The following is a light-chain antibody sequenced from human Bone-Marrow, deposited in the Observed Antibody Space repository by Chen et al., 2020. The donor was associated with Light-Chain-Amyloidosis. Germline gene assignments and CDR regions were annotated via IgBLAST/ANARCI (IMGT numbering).Light chain of an antibody. V-gene: IGLV3-25*03. J-gene: IGLJ2*01. Sequence: SYELTQPPSVSVSPGQTARITCSGDDLPTKYAYWYQQKPGQAPVLVINRDTERPSGISERFSGSSSGTTATLTISGVQAEYEADYHCQSADSSGTYEVIFGGGTKLTVL. CDR1: DLPTKY. CDR2: RDT. CDR3: QSADSSGTYEVI.